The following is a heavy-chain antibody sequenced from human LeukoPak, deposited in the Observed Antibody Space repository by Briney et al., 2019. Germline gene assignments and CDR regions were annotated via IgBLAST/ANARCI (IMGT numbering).Heavy chain of an antibody. CDR2: IYSSGTT. V-gene: IGHV4-59*01. D-gene: IGHD1-26*01. CDR1: GGSITNYY. CDR3: ARDGSYYAY. J-gene: IGHJ4*02. Sequence: SETLSLTCTVSGGSITNYYWTWIRQPPGKGLEWIGYIYSSGTTNYNPSLKRRVTMSVDTSKNQFSLKLSSVTAADTAMYYCARDGSYYAYWGQGILVTVSS.